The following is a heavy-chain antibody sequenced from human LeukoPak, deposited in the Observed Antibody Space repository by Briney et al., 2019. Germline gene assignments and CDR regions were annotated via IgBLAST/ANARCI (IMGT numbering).Heavy chain of an antibody. J-gene: IGHJ3*02. CDR2: ISGSGGST. V-gene: IGHV3-23*01. Sequence: GGSLRLSCAASGFTFSSYAMSWVRQAPGKGLEWVSAISGSGGSTYYADSVKGRFTISRDNAKNSLYLQMNSLRAEDTAVYYCARDRRDTYYYDSSGPDAFDIWGQGTMVTVSS. D-gene: IGHD3-22*01. CDR1: GFTFSSYA. CDR3: ARDRRDTYYYDSSGPDAFDI.